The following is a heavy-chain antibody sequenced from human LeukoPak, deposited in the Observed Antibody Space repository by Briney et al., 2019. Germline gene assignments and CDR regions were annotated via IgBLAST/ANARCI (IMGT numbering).Heavy chain of an antibody. D-gene: IGHD2-15*01. CDR1: GSTFSRHG. V-gene: IGHV3-33*01. CDR3: ARPYCSGGSCRLSGMDV. Sequence: PGGSLRLSCAASGSTFSRHGMHWVRQGPGKGLEWVAVIWYDGSNKDYADSVKGRFTISRDNSKNTLYLQMNSLRAEDTAVYYCARPYCSGGSCRLSGMDVWGQGTTVTVSS. J-gene: IGHJ6*02. CDR2: IWYDGSNK.